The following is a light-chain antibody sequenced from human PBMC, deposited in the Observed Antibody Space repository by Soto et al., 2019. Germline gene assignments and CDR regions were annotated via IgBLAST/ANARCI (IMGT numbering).Light chain of an antibody. Sequence: QSALTQPRSVSGSPGQSVTISCTGTNSDVGAYTLVSWYQQLPGKAPKLIISAVTYRPSGVPDRFSGSKSGNTASLTISGLQTEDEADYYCFSYTSSSTLYVFGTGTKLTVL. CDR3: FSYTSSSTLYV. CDR2: AVT. V-gene: IGLV2-11*01. J-gene: IGLJ1*01. CDR1: NSDVGAYTL.